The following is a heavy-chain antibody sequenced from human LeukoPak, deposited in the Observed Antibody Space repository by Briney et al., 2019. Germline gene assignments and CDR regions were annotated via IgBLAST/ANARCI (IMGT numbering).Heavy chain of an antibody. CDR3: ATQTGINSFDP. V-gene: IGHV3-30*03. Sequence: GGSLRLSCAASGFTFSSYGMHWVRQAPGKGLEWVAVISYDGSNKYYADSVKGRFTISRDNSKNTLYLQMNSLRAEDTAVYYCATQTGINSFDPWGQGTLVTVSS. J-gene: IGHJ5*02. D-gene: IGHD1-1*01. CDR2: ISYDGSNK. CDR1: GFTFSSYG.